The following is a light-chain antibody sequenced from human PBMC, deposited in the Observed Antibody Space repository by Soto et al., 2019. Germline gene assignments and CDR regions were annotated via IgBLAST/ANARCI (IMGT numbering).Light chain of an antibody. Sequence: DIQMTQSPSSLSASVGDRVTITCRASQSISSYLNWYQQKPGKAPKLLIYAASSLQSGVPSRFSGSGSGTDFNLPISSLQPEDFATYYCQQSYITPWTFGQGTKVEIK. J-gene: IGKJ1*01. CDR2: AAS. CDR3: QQSYITPWT. CDR1: QSISSY. V-gene: IGKV1-39*01.